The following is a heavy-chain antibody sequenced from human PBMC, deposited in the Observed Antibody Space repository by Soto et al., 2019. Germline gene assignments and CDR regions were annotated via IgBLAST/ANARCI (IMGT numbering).Heavy chain of an antibody. CDR3: VHSRCGGDCLGSYSPHYYYGMDV. D-gene: IGHD2-21*02. CDR2: IYWDDDK. CDR1: GFSLSTGGVG. Sequence: SGPTLVNPTQTLTLTCTFSGFSLSTGGVGVGWIRQPPGKALEWLALIYWDDDKRYSPSLKSRLTVTKDTSKTQVVLTMTNMAPVDTATYYCVHSRCGGDCLGSYSPHYYYGMDVGGKGTRVTVSS. V-gene: IGHV2-5*02. J-gene: IGHJ6*04.